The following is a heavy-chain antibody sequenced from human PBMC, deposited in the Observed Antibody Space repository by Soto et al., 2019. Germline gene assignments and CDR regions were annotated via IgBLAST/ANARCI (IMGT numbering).Heavy chain of an antibody. D-gene: IGHD2-15*01. CDR2: IQSGGPT. Sequence: RGSPRLSCAAPGFTVSSKYMSWVRQAPGKGLEWVSLIQSGGPTYYADSVKGRFTISRDTSENTLHLQMDSLRAEDTAVYYCVRDDVLCDGGRCYGVPLDVWGNVTTVTVSS. CDR1: GFTVSSKY. V-gene: IGHV3-66*01. J-gene: IGHJ6*04. CDR3: VRDDVLCDGGRCYGVPLDV.